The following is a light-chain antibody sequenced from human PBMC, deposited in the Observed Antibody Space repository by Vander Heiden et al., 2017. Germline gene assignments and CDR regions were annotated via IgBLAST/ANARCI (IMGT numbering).Light chain of an antibody. CDR1: SPNIGSNY. V-gene: IGLV1-47*01. CDR2: RNN. CDR3: AAWDDSLSGVV. J-gene: IGLJ3*02. Sequence: QSVLTQPPSSSGTPGQRVPISCSGSSPNIGSNYVYWYQQLPGPAPKLLIYRNNQRPSGVPDRFSGSKSGTSASLAITGLRSEDEADYYWAAWDDSLSGVVFGGGTKLTVL.